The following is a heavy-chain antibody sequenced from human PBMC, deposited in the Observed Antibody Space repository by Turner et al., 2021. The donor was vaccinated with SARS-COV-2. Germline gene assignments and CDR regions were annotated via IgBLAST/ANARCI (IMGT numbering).Heavy chain of an antibody. CDR1: GFPFMAYS. Sequence: EVQLVESGGGLVQPGGSLRLSCAASGFPFMAYSMNWVRQAPGKGLEWVSYISHSSSTLYYADSVKGRFTISRDNAKNSLYLQMNSLRAEDTAVYYCARIVRASKTDHWGQGTLVTVSS. CDR3: ARIVRASKTDH. D-gene: IGHD1-26*01. V-gene: IGHV3-48*01. CDR2: ISHSSSTL. J-gene: IGHJ4*02.